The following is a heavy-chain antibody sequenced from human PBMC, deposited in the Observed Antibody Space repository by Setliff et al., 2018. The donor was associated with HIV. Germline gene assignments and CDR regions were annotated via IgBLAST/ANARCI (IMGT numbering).Heavy chain of an antibody. CDR1: GASISSGGW. CDR2: IYHSGRT. J-gene: IGHJ5*02. CDR3: ARSSLHCGGGSCYLTWFDP. Sequence: SETLSLTCAVSGASISSGGWWSWVRQPPGKGLEWIGEIYHSGRTNYNPSLESRVTISVDTSKNQFSLNLNSVTAADTAMYYCARSSLHCGGGSCYLTWFDPWGQGTLVTVSS. D-gene: IGHD2-15*01. V-gene: IGHV4-4*02.